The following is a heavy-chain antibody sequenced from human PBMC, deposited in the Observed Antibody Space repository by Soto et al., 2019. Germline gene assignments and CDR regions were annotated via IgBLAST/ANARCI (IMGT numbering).Heavy chain of an antibody. J-gene: IGHJ6*02. D-gene: IGHD3-3*01. CDR3: ARDLYYDFWRGKGRGYYYYGMDV. V-gene: IGHV4-31*03. CDR1: GGSISSGGYY. CDR2: IYYSGST. Sequence: QVQLQESGPGLVKPSQTLSLTCTVSGGSISSGGYYWSWIRQHPGKGLEWIGYIYYSGSTYYNPSLKSRVTISVDTSKNQFSLKLSSVTAADTAVYYCARDLYYDFWRGKGRGYYYYGMDVWGQGTTVTVSS.